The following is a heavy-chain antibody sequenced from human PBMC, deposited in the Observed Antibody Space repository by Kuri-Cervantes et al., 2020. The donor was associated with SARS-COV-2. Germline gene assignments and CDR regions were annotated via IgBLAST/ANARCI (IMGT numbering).Heavy chain of an antibody. Sequence: ASVKVSCKASGYTFTSYGISWVRQAPGQGLEWMGWISAYNGNTNYAQKLQGRVTMTTDTSTSTAYMELRSLRSDDTAVYYCARGRFNWSDGSYYFDYWGQGTLVTVSS. CDR2: ISAYNGNT. J-gene: IGHJ4*02. V-gene: IGHV1-18*01. D-gene: IGHD1-1*01. CDR1: GYTFTSYG. CDR3: ARGRFNWSDGSYYFDY.